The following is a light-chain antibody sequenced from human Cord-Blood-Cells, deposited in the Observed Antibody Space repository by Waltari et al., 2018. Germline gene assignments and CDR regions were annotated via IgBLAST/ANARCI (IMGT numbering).Light chain of an antibody. CDR2: CTS. V-gene: IGLV7-43*01. CDR1: TGAVTSGYY. Sequence: QTVVTQEPSLTVSPGGTVTLTCASSTGAVTSGYYPNWFQQKPGQAPRALIYCTSNKHSWTPARFSGPLLGGKAALTLSGVQPEDEAEYYCLLYYGGAQVFGGGTKLTVL. J-gene: IGLJ2*01. CDR3: LLYYGGAQV.